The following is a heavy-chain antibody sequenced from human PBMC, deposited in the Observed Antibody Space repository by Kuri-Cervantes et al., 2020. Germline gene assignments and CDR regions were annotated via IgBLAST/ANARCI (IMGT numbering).Heavy chain of an antibody. CDR1: GFTFSSYA. CDR3: AKVAYYDILTGYYHY. Sequence: GESLKISCAASGFTFSSYAMSWVRQAPGKGLEWVSAISGSGGSTYYADSVKGRFTISRDNSKNTLYLQMNSLRAEDTAVYYCAKVAYYDILTGYYHYWGQGTRVTRLL. V-gene: IGHV3-23*01. J-gene: IGHJ4*02. D-gene: IGHD3-9*01. CDR2: ISGSGGST.